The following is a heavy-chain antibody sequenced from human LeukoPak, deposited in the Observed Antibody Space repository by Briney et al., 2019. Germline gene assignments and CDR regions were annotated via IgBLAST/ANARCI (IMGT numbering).Heavy chain of an antibody. D-gene: IGHD3-10*02. CDR3: AELGITMIGGV. V-gene: IGHV3-48*04. CDR2: ISSSGSTI. CDR1: GFTLSSYG. J-gene: IGHJ6*04. Sequence: QTGGSLRLSCAASGFTLSSYGMSWVRQAPGKGLEWVSYISSSGSTIYYADSVKGRFTISRDNAKNSLYLQMNSLRAEDTAVYYCAELGITMIGGVWGKGTTVTISS.